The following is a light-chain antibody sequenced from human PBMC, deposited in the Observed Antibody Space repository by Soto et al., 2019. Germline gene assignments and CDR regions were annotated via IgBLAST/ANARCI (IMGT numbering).Light chain of an antibody. CDR2: GTS. J-gene: IGKJ1*01. CDR1: QSVSTN. Sequence: MTQSPATLSVSPGERATLSCRASQSVSTNVAWYQQKPGQSPRLLLYGTSSRATGIPDRFSGSGSGTDFTLTISRLEPEDFAVYYCQQYGSSPRTFGQGTKMDIK. V-gene: IGKV3-20*01. CDR3: QQYGSSPRT.